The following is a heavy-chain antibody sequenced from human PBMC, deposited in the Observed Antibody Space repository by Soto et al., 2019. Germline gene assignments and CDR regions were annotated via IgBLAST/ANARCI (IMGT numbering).Heavy chain of an antibody. V-gene: IGHV1-69*04. J-gene: IGHJ4*02. Sequence: GASVKVSCKASGGTFSSYTISWVRQAPGQGLEWMGRIIPILGIANYAQKFQGRVTITADKSTSTAYMELSSLRSEDTAVYYCAREGHIVVVTAIHPFDYWGQGTLVTVSS. CDR3: AREGHIVVVTAIHPFDY. D-gene: IGHD2-21*02. CDR1: GGTFSSYT. CDR2: IIPILGIA.